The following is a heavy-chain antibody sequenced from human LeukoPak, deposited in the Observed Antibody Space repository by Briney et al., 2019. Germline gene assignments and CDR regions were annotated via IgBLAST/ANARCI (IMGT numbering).Heavy chain of an antibody. CDR1: GDSISSSDNY. J-gene: IGHJ4*02. Sequence: SETLSLTCTVSGDSISSSDNYWGWIRQPPGKGLEWIGSFYYSRNTYYNPSLKSRVTISVDTSKNQLSLTLASVSAADTAVYYCARHPHYYYDNSARWGQGTLVTVSS. CDR3: ARHPHYYYDNSAR. CDR2: FYYSRNT. D-gene: IGHD3-22*01. V-gene: IGHV4-39*01.